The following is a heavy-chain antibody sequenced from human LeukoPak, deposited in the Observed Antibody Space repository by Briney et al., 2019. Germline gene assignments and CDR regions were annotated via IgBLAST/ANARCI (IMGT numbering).Heavy chain of an antibody. CDR3: ARDRVYDFWSGYYGYYYYYYMDV. V-gene: IGHV3-7*01. Sequence: GGSLRLSCAASGFTFSSYWMSWVRQAPGKGLEWVANIKQDGSEKYYVDSVKGRFTISRDNAKNSLYLQMNSLRAEDTAVYYCARDRVYDFWSGYYGYYYYYYMDVWGKGTTVTVSS. CDR2: IKQDGSEK. D-gene: IGHD3-3*01. CDR1: GFTFSSYW. J-gene: IGHJ6*03.